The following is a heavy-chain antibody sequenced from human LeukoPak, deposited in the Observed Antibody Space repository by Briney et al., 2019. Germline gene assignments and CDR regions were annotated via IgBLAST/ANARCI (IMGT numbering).Heavy chain of an antibody. CDR1: GFTFSSYA. CDR2: ISGSGGST. CDR3: AKAVRGPDILTGYYTGGYFDY. D-gene: IGHD3-9*01. J-gene: IGHJ4*02. Sequence: GGSLRLSCAASGFTFSSYAMSWVRQAPGKGLEWVSAISGSGGSTYYADSVKGRFTISRDNSKDTLYLQMNSLRAEDTAVYYCAKAVRGPDILTGYYTGGYFDYWGQGTLVTVSS. V-gene: IGHV3-23*01.